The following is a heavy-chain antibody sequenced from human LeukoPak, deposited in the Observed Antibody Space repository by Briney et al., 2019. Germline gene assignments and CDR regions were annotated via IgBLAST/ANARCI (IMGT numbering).Heavy chain of an antibody. CDR3: AKDVAPDSGWDLDY. CDR1: GFTFSTYS. D-gene: IGHD6-19*01. V-gene: IGHV3-23*01. Sequence: GGSLRLSCAASGFTFSTYSLTWVRQGPGKGLEGVSSIYNSGGKTFYADAVKGRFTISRDNSKNTLYLQMNSLRVQDTAVYYCAKDVAPDSGWDLDYWGQGTLVTVSS. J-gene: IGHJ4*02. CDR2: IYNSGGKT.